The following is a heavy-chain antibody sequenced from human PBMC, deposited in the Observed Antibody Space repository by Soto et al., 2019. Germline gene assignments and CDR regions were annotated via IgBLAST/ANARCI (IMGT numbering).Heavy chain of an antibody. CDR2: ISSSGLYI. D-gene: IGHD3-16*01. V-gene: IGHV3-21*01. J-gene: IGHJ4*02. Sequence: EVQLVESGGGLVKPGGSLRLSRVASGFTFSSYTMIWVRQAPGKGLEWVSSISSSGLYIYYADSVKGRFTISRDNAKNSLSLQMNSLRAEDTAVYYCARELEIIMIKKWGQGTLVTVSS. CDR3: ARELEIIMIKK. CDR1: GFTFSSYT.